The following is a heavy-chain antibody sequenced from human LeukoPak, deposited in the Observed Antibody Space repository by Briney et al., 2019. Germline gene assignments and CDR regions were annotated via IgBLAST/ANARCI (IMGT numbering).Heavy chain of an antibody. CDR1: GSSFTSYW. J-gene: IGHJ4*02. Sequence: GASLKISSKGSGSSFTSYWIGWVRQMPGKGLEWMGIIYPGDSDTRYSPSFQGQVTISADKSITTAYLQWSSLKASETAMYYCARFSEYSSSGPVGWYFDSWGQGTLVTVSS. CDR2: IYPGDSDT. V-gene: IGHV5-51*01. D-gene: IGHD6-6*01. CDR3: ARFSEYSSSGPVGWYFDS.